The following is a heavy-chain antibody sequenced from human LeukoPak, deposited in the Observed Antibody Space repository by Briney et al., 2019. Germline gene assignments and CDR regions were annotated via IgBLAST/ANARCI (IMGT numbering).Heavy chain of an antibody. J-gene: IGHJ2*01. CDR2: MYTSGST. CDR1: GVSSDTYY. D-gene: IGHD4-17*01. V-gene: IGHV4-61*02. Sequence: SQTVPHLRSVSGVSSDTYYLNWIRQSAPKGLDWIGRMYTSGSTNYNPSLKTRVTRSVDTSKRHFSLNLSSVTAADTAIYYCARSLGDYGRCYFDHWGRGTLVTVSS. CDR3: ARSLGDYGRCYFDH.